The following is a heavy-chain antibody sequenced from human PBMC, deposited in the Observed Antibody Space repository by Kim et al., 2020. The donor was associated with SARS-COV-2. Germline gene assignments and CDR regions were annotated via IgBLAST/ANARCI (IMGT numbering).Heavy chain of an antibody. CDR3: ARGSGLWLYPD. CDR1: GGSFSGYY. Sequence: SETLSLTCAVYGGSFSGYYWSWIRQPPGKGLEWIGEINHSGSTNYNPSLKSRVTISVDTSKKQFSLKLSSVTAADTAVYYCARGSGLWLYPDWGQGTLVTVSS. V-gene: IGHV4-34*01. J-gene: IGHJ4*02. D-gene: IGHD3-10*01. CDR2: INHSGST.